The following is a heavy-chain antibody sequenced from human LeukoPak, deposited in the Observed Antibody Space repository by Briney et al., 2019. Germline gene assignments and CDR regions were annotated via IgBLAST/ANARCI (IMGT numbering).Heavy chain of an antibody. CDR1: GGSISSYY. D-gene: IGHD2-2*01. CDR2: IYYSGST. Sequence: SETLSLTCTVSGGSISSYYWSWIRQPPGKGLEWIGYIYYSGSTNYNPSLKSRVTISVDTSKNQFSLKLGSVTAADTAVYYCARRTSYCSSTSCRRDYYYYMDVWGKGTTVTVSS. J-gene: IGHJ6*03. CDR3: ARRTSYCSSTSCRRDYYYYMDV. V-gene: IGHV4-59*01.